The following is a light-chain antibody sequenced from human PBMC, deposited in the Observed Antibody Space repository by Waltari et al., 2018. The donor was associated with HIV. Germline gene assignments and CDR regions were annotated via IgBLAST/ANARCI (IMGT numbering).Light chain of an antibody. V-gene: IGLV1-47*01. CDR3: AAWDDSLSGFWV. J-gene: IGLJ3*02. Sequence: QSVLTQPPSASGTPGQRVTISCSGSSSNIGSKYVYWYQQLPGTAPKLLIHRNNKRPSGVPDRFPGSKSGTSASLAISGLRSEDEADYYCAAWDDSLSGFWVFGGGTKLTVL. CDR1: SSNIGSKY. CDR2: RNN.